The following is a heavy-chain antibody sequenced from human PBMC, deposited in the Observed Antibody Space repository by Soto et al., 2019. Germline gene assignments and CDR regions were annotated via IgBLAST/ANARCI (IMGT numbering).Heavy chain of an antibody. CDR1: GFTFSSYG. CDR3: ARDIRADGRGYYAGFDY. D-gene: IGHD3-22*01. Sequence: QVQLVESGGGVVQPGRSLRLSCAASGFTFSSYGMHWVRQAPGKGLEWVAVIYYDGSNRYYADSVKGRFTISRDNSKNTLYLQMNCLRAEDTAVYYCARDIRADGRGYYAGFDYWGQGTLVPVSS. V-gene: IGHV3-33*01. J-gene: IGHJ4*02. CDR2: IYYDGSNR.